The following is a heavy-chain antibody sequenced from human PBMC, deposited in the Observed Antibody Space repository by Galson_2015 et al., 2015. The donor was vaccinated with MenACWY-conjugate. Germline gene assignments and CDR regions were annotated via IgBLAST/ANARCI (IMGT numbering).Heavy chain of an antibody. D-gene: IGHD4-11*01. CDR3: ARDRKEPTVSLTSNGFDP. J-gene: IGHJ5*02. CDR1: GFTFGSYW. V-gene: IGHV3-74*01. Sequence: SLRLSCAASGFTFGSYWMHWVRQVPGKGLVWVSRIDRAGSSTTYADSVKGRFTTSRDNAKNTLYLQMNSLRAEDTAVYYCARDRKEPTVSLTSNGFDPWGQGTQVIVSS. CDR2: IDRAGSST.